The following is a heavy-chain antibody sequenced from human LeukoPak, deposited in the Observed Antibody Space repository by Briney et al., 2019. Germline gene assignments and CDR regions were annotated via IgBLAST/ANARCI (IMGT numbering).Heavy chain of an antibody. CDR3: ARDRYSYGSRDFDC. CDR1: GFTFSSNG. V-gene: IGHV3-33*01. D-gene: IGHD5-18*01. CDR2: IWYDGSNK. J-gene: IGHJ4*02. Sequence: GGSLRLSCAASGFTFSSNGMHWVRQAPGKGLEWVAVIWYDGSNKYYADSVKGRFTISRDNSKNTLYLQMNSLRAEDTAVYYCARDRYSYGSRDFDCWGQGTLVTVSS.